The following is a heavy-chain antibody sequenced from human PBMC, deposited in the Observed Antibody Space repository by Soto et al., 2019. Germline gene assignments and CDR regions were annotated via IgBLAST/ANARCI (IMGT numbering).Heavy chain of an antibody. CDR1: GYTFSGYF. CDR3: ARVYYSSSWSVFDY. V-gene: IGHV1-2*02. J-gene: IGHJ4*02. CDR2: MNPNSGGT. D-gene: IGHD6-13*01. Sequence: QVQLVQSGADVKKPGASVKVSCKTSGYTFSGYFMHWLRQAPGQGLEWMGWMNPNSGGTDYAQNFQGRVSMTWDTSISTAYMELSRLRSDDSAIFYCARVYYSSSWSVFDYWVQGTLVTVSS.